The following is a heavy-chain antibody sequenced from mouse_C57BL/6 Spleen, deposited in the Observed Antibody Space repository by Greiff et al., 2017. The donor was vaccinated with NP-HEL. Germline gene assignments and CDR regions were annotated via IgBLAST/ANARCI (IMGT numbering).Heavy chain of an antibody. CDR2: IDPSDSYT. J-gene: IGHJ2*01. CDR1: GYTFTSYW. Sequence: QVQLQQPGAELVLPGASVKLSCKASGYTFTSYWMHWVKQRPGKGLEWIGEIDPSDSYTNYNQKFKGKFTLTVDKSASTAYMQLSSLTSEDSAVYYCARGWYYGSSLDYWGQGTTLTVSS. CDR3: ARGWYYGSSLDY. V-gene: IGHV1-69*01. D-gene: IGHD1-1*01.